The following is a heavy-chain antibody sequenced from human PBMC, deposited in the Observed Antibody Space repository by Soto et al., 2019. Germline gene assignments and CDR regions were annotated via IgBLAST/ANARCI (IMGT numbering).Heavy chain of an antibody. J-gene: IGHJ4*02. CDR3: AAAGYYDSSGYYSTNFDY. CDR1: GFTFSSYG. CDR2: IWYDGSNK. V-gene: IGHV3-33*01. Sequence: QVQLVESGGGVVQPGRSLRLSCAASGFTFSSYGMHWVRQAPGKGLEWVAVIWYDGSNKYYADSVKGRFTISRDNSKNTLYLQMNSLRAEDTDVYYRAAAGYYDSSGYYSTNFDYWGQGTLVTVYS. D-gene: IGHD3-22*01.